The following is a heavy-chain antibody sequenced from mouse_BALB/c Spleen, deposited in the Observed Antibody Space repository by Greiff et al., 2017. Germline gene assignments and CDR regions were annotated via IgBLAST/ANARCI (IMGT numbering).Heavy chain of an antibody. CDR2: ISSGSSTI. V-gene: IGHV5-17*02. CDR3: ARSGNYGWFAY. D-gene: IGHD2-1*01. CDR1: GFTFSSFG. J-gene: IGHJ3*01. Sequence: EVQVVESGGGLVQPGGSRKLSCAASGFTFSSFGMHWVRQAPEKGLEWVAYISSGSSTIYYADKVKGRFTISRDNPKNTLFLQMTSLRSEDTAMYYCARSGNYGWFAYWGQGTLVTVSA.